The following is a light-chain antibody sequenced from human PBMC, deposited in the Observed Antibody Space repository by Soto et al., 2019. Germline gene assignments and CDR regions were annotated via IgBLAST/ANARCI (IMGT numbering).Light chain of an antibody. V-gene: IGKV1-6*01. CDR2: AAS. CDR1: QDIRVD. J-gene: IGKJ2*01. Sequence: IQMTQSPSTLSGSVGDRVTITCRASQDIRVDVGWLQQKPGHAPNLLIYAASTLHTGVPSRFAGSGSGTDFTLTINDLPPEEFATYFCLPDYEFPYTLCQGTK. CDR3: LPDYEFPYT.